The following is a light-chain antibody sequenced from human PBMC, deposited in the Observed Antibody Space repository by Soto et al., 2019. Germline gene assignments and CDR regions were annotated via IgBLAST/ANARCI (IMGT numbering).Light chain of an antibody. CDR2: GAS. V-gene: IGKV3-20*01. Sequence: PGERATLSCRASQSVSSSYLAWYQQKPGQAPRLLIYGASSRATGIPDRFSGSGSGTDFTLTISRLEPEDFAVYYCQQYGSSGTFGGGTKVEIK. CDR3: QQYGSSGT. CDR1: QSVSSSY. J-gene: IGKJ4*01.